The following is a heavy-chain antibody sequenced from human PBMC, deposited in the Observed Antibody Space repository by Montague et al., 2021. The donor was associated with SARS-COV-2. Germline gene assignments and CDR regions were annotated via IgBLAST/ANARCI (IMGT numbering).Heavy chain of an antibody. CDR1: GGSFTDFY. V-gene: IGHV4-34*01. CDR3: ARGVRKISLGYFDS. CDR2: SNDRGSS. Sequence: SETLSLTCAVYGGSFTDFYWTWIRQPPGKGLEWIGESNDRGSSNYNPSLKNRVTISVDKSKNQISLKLTSVTAADTATYYCARGVRKISLGYFDSWGQGTLVTVSS. D-gene: IGHD3-16*02. J-gene: IGHJ4*02.